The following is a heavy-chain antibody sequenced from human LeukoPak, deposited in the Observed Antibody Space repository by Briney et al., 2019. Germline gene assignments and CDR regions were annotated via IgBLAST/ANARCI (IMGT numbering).Heavy chain of an antibody. CDR2: IYHSGST. CDR3: ARISSSNWYNERGAFDV. Sequence: SETLSLTCTVSGYSISSGYFWGWIRQPPGRGLEWIGNIYHSGSTNYSPSLKSRVTISVDTSKNQFSLKLRSVTAADTAVYYCARISSSNWYNERGAFDVWGQGTMVTVSS. J-gene: IGHJ3*01. D-gene: IGHD6-13*01. CDR1: GYSISSGYF. V-gene: IGHV4-38-2*02.